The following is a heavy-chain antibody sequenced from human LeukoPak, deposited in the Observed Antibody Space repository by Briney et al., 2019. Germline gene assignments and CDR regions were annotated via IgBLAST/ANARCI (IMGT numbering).Heavy chain of an antibody. CDR3: AKASWVSSTDAVR. V-gene: IGHV3-23*01. CDR1: GLSFSSFA. CDR2: IRGNGDT. D-gene: IGHD3-16*01. J-gene: IGHJ4*02. Sequence: GGSLRLSCAASGLSFSSFAMSWVRQGPARGLEWVSSIRGNGDTFYADSVKGRFTLSSDSSTNMVYFQLNNLRVEDTAIYYCAKASWVSSTDAVRWGQGTLVTVSS.